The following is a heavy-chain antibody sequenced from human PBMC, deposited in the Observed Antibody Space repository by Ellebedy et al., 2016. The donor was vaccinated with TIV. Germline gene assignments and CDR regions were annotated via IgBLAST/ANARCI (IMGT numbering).Heavy chain of an antibody. CDR2: IYHSGKT. V-gene: IGHV4-30-2*01. Sequence: SETLSLXCAVSGDSISSGGYSWSWIRQPPGKGPEWIGYIYHSGKTYYNPSLKSRVTISVDRPKNQFSVRLNSVTAADTAVYYCARVRNYYDSSGYYWPYNWFDPWGQGTLVTVSS. D-gene: IGHD3-22*01. CDR3: ARVRNYYDSSGYYWPYNWFDP. CDR1: GDSISSGGYS. J-gene: IGHJ5*02.